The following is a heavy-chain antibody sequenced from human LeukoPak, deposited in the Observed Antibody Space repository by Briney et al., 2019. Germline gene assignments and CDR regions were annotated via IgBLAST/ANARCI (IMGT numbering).Heavy chain of an antibody. CDR1: GYTFTGYY. Sequence: ASVKVSCKASGYTFTGYYMHWVRQAPGQGLEWMGWISPNSGGTNYAQKFQGRVTMTRDTSISTAYMELSRLRSDDTAVYYCARDPWGGYCSGGSCYDWGQGTLVTVSS. CDR2: ISPNSGGT. D-gene: IGHD2-15*01. J-gene: IGHJ4*02. CDR3: ARDPWGGYCSGGSCYD. V-gene: IGHV1-2*02.